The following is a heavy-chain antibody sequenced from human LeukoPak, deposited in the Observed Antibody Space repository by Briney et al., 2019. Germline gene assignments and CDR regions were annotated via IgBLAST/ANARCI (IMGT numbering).Heavy chain of an antibody. V-gene: IGHV4-4*07. CDR1: GVTISGKC. J-gene: IGHJ4*02. Sequence: SETLSLACIVSGVTISGKCWSWIRQPAGKGLEWIGRINTSGNTNYNPSLKSRVTMSADTSKNQLSLNLSSVTAADTAVYYCASRWGSSGSYKLDYWGQGTLVTVSS. CDR2: INTSGNT. CDR3: ASRWGSSGSYKLDY. D-gene: IGHD3-10*01.